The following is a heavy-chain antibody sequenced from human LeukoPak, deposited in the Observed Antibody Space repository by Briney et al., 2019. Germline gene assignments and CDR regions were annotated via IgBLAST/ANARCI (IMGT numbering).Heavy chain of an antibody. CDR2: ISGIGGST. CDR1: GFTFSSYA. Sequence: GGSLRLSCAASGFTFSSYAMSWVRQAPGKGLEWVSAISGIGGSTYYADSVKGRFTISRDNSKNTRYLQMNSLRAEYTAVYYCATVISSSSHAYWGQGTLVTVSS. D-gene: IGHD6-6*01. J-gene: IGHJ4*02. CDR3: ATVISSSSHAY. V-gene: IGHV3-23*01.